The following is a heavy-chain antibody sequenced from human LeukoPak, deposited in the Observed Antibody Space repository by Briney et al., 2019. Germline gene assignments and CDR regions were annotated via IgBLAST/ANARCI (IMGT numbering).Heavy chain of an antibody. J-gene: IGHJ4*02. V-gene: IGHV3-23*01. CDR1: GFTISSYA. CDR3: AKGSAGYFD. Sequence: GGTLRLSCAASGFTISSYAMSWVRQAPGKGLEWVSAISGSGGSTYYADSVKGRFTISRDKSKNTLYLQMNSLRAADTAVYYCAKGSAGYFDWGQGTLVTVSS. D-gene: IGHD3-9*01. CDR2: ISGSGGST.